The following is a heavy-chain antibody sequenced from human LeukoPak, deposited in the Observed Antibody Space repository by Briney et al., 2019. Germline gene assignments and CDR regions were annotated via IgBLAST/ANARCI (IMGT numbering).Heavy chain of an antibody. J-gene: IGHJ5*02. V-gene: IGHV4-34*01. Sequence: PSETLSLTCAVYGGSFSGYYWSWVRQPPGKGLEWIGEINHSGSTNYNPSLKSGVTISVDTSKTQFSLKLSSVTAAHTAVYYCARLRIRGYCSSTSCYPCGQGTLVTVSS. D-gene: IGHD2-2*01. CDR1: GGSFSGYY. CDR2: INHSGST. CDR3: ARLRIRGYCSSTSCYP.